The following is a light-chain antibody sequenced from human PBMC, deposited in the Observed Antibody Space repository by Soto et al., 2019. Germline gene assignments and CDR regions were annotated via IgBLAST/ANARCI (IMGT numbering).Light chain of an antibody. Sequence: QLVLTQPPSASGTPGQRVTLSCSGSSSNIGSYTVNWYQQLPGTAPKLLMYSNNQRPSGVPDRFSGSKSGTSASLAISGLRSEDEAEYYCVAWDDSLSGWMFGGGTRSPS. J-gene: IGLJ3*02. V-gene: IGLV1-44*01. CDR1: SSNIGSYT. CDR2: SNN. CDR3: VAWDDSLSGWM.